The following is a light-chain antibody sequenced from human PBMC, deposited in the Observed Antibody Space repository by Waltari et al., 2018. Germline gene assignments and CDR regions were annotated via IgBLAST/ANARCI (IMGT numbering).Light chain of an antibody. CDR3: QQYHSSPYT. J-gene: IGKJ2*01. CDR2: GAS. V-gene: IGKV4-1*01. CDR1: QSLLYSSNNRNY. Sequence: DIVLTQSPDSLAVSLGGRATFNCRSSQSLLYSSNNRNYLAWYQQKPGQPPKLLIYGASSRQIGVPGRFRGSGSGTDFSLTISSLQAEDVAIYYCQQYHSSPYTFGRGTKLEIK.